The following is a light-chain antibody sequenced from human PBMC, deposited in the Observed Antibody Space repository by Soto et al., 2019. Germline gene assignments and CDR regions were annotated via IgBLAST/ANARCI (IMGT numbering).Light chain of an antibody. CDR2: GAS. CDR1: QSVSSN. Sequence: EIVMTQSPATLSVSPGERATLSCRASQSVSSNLAWYQQKPGQAPRLLIYGASTRAIGIPARFSGSGSGTEFTLTISSLQSEDFAVYYCQQYNNWPPPITFGQGTRLEIK. CDR3: QQYNNWPPPIT. J-gene: IGKJ5*01. V-gene: IGKV3-15*01.